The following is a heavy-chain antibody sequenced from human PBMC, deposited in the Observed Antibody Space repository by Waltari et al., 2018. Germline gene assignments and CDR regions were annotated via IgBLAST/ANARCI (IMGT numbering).Heavy chain of an antibody. CDR3: ARVGRIAVAGAGFDY. CDR2: SYYSGST. D-gene: IGHD6-19*01. Sequence: QLQLQESGPGLVKPSETLSLTCTVSGGSISSSSYYWGWIRQPPGKGLEWIGSSYYSGSTYYTPSLKRRVTISVDTSKNQFSLKLSSVTAADTAVYYCARVGRIAVAGAGFDYWGQGTLVTVSS. CDR1: GGSISSSSYY. V-gene: IGHV4-39*07. J-gene: IGHJ4*02.